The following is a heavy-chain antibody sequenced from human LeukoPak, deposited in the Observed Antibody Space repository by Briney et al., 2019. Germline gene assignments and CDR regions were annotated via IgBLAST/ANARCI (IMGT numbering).Heavy chain of an antibody. Sequence: SETLSLTCAVYGGSFSGYYWSWIRQPPGKGLEWIGEINHGGSTNYKPSLKSRVTISVDTSKNQFSLKLSSVTAADTAVYYCARGTTAGYSSSWYSWFDPWGQGTLVTVSS. V-gene: IGHV4-34*01. D-gene: IGHD6-13*01. CDR1: GGSFSGYY. CDR2: INHGGST. J-gene: IGHJ5*02. CDR3: ARGTTAGYSSSWYSWFDP.